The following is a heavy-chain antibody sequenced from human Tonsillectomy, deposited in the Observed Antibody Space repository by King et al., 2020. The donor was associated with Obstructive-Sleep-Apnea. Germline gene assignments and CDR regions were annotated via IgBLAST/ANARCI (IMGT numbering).Heavy chain of an antibody. CDR1: GDTFTKYG. D-gene: IGHD3-10*01. J-gene: IGHJ4*01. CDR2: IIPTLSMT. Sequence: VQLVESGAEVKKPGSSVKVSCKASGDTFTKYGLCWVRQAPGQGLEWMGGIIPTLSMTNYAQKFQDRVTITADKSTSTVYLELRSLRSEDTAVYYCARDLGTYLDYWGHGTLVTVSS. V-gene: IGHV1-69*10. CDR3: ARDLGTYLDY.